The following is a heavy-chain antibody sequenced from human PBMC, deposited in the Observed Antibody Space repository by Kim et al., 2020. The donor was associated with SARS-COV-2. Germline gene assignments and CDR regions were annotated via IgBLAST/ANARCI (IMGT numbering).Heavy chain of an antibody. CDR2: IWYDGSNK. Sequence: GGSLRLSCAASGFTFSSYGMHWVRQAPGKGLEWVAVIWYDGSNKYYADSVKGRFTISRDNSKNTLYLQMNSLRAEDTAVYYCARDPLVVPAAMGIGDYVNYWGQGTLVTVSS. D-gene: IGHD2-2*01. CDR1: GFTFSSYG. J-gene: IGHJ4*02. V-gene: IGHV3-33*01. CDR3: ARDPLVVPAAMGIGDYVNY.